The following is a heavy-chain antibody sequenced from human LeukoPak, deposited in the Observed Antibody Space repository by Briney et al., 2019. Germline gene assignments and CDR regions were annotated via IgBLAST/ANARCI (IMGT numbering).Heavy chain of an antibody. J-gene: IGHJ6*02. Sequence: GGSLRLSCAASGFTSTSYRMNWVRQAPGKGHEWVSSIITSSSYIYYTDSVKGRFTISRDNAKNSLYLQMNSLRAEDTAVYYCARISGSYDEYYYYGMDVWGQGTTVTVSS. V-gene: IGHV3-21*01. CDR2: IITSSSYI. CDR3: ARISGSYDEYYYYGMDV. CDR1: GFTSTSYR. D-gene: IGHD1-26*01.